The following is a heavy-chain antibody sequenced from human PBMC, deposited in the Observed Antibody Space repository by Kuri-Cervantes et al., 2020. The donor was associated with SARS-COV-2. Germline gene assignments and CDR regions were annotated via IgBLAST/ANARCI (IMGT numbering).Heavy chain of an antibody. CDR1: GGSISSGGYY. D-gene: IGHD2-15*01. CDR3: ARGNCSGGSCYSGYFDY. V-gene: IGHV4-31*03. J-gene: IGHJ4*02. CDR2: IYYSGST. Sequence: SETLSLTCTVSGGSISSGGYYWSWIRQHPGKGLEWIGYIYYSGSTYYNPSLKSRVTISVDTSMNQFSLKLSSVTAADTAVYYCARGNCSGGSCYSGYFDYWGQGTLVTVSS.